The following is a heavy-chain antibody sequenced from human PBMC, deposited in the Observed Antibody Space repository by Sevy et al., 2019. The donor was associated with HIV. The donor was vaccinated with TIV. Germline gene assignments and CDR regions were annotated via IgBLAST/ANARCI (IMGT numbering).Heavy chain of an antibody. CDR2: ISGSGGST. CDR3: AKGDVRITMVQGAPAHYYYGMDV. D-gene: IGHD3-10*01. Sequence: GGSLRLSCAASGFTFSSYAMSWVRQAPGKGLEWVSAISGSGGSTYYADSVKGRFTISRDNSKNTLYLQMNSLRAEDTAVYYCAKGDVRITMVQGAPAHYYYGMDVWGQGTTVTVSS. CDR1: GFTFSSYA. V-gene: IGHV3-23*01. J-gene: IGHJ6*02.